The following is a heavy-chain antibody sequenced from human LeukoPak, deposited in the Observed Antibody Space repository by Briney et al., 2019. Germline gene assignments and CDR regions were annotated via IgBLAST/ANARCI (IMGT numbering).Heavy chain of an antibody. Sequence: SETLSLTCTVSGDSISNSAYHWGWIRQPPGKGLEYIGRISYTGSTYYNPSLKSRVTISVDTSKNQFSLKLSSVTAADTAVYYCVRMWDSRYTYGFRYFDVWGRGALVTVSS. CDR2: ISYTGST. CDR3: VRMWDSRYTYGFRYFDV. J-gene: IGHJ2*01. D-gene: IGHD5-18*01. CDR1: GDSISNSAYH. V-gene: IGHV4-39*07.